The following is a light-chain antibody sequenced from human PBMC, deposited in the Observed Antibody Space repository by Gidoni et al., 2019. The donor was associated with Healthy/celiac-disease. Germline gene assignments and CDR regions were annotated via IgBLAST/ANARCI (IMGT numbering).Light chain of an antibody. Sequence: SYVLTQPPSVSVAPGQTARITWGGNNIGGKSVHGYQQKPGQAPVLVVYDDNDRPSGIPERFSGSNSGNTATLTISRVEAGDEADYSCQVWDSYSDHRVFGGGTKLTVL. V-gene: IGLV3-21*02. CDR1: NIGGKS. CDR3: QVWDSYSDHRV. J-gene: IGLJ2*01. CDR2: DDN.